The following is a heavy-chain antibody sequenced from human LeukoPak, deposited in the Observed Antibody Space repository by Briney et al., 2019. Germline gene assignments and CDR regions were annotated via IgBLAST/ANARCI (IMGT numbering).Heavy chain of an antibody. J-gene: IGHJ6*03. CDR1: GCTFSRGS. CDR2: IIPVLGTT. CDR3: ATSGGGYYYYSLDG. D-gene: IGHD3-10*01. Sequence: SVKVSCKASGCTFSRGSISGVLQAPPEDRVGMGGIIPVLGTTNYAQTLQNKVTITADESTSPTSMELSSLTSEDTAAYYCATSGGGYYYYSLDGWGKGTPVTISS. V-gene: IGHV1-69*01.